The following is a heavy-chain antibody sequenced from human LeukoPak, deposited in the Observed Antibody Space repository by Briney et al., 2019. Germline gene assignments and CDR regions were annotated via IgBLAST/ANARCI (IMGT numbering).Heavy chain of an antibody. CDR2: ISYDGSNK. CDR1: GFTFSSYV. CDR3: ARDQGGYDPVYYYGMDV. V-gene: IGHV3-30*04. Sequence: GGSLRLSCAASGFTFSSYVMHWVRQAPGKGLEWVTVISYDGSNKYYADSVKGRFTISRDNSKNTLYLQMNSLRAEDTAVYYCARDQGGYDPVYYYGMDVWGKGTTVTVSS. D-gene: IGHD5-12*01. J-gene: IGHJ6*04.